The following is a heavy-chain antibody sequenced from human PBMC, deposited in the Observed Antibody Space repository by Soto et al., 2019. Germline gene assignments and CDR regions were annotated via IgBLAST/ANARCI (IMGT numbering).Heavy chain of an antibody. CDR2: IYYSGST. Sequence: SETLSLTCTVSGGSISSYYWSWIRQPPGKGLEWIGYIYYSGSTNYNPSLKSRVTISVDTSKNQFSLKLSSVTAADTAVYYCARDHYYGSGKQPYYYYYGMDVWGQGTTVTVSS. D-gene: IGHD3-10*01. J-gene: IGHJ6*02. CDR1: GGSISSYY. V-gene: IGHV4-59*01. CDR3: ARDHYYGSGKQPYYYYYGMDV.